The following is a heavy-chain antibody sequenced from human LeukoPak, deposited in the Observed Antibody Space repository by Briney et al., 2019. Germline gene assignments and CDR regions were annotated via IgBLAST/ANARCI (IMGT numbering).Heavy chain of an antibody. CDR2: IFPSGGEI. Sequence: GGSLRLSCAASGFTFSTFAMIWVRRPPGKGLEWVSSIFPSGGEIHYADSVRDRFTISRDNSKSTLSLQMNSLRAEDTAIYYCATYRQVLLPFESWGQGTLVTVSS. CDR3: ATYRQVLLPFES. V-gene: IGHV3-23*01. J-gene: IGHJ4*02. CDR1: GFTFSTFA. D-gene: IGHD2-8*02.